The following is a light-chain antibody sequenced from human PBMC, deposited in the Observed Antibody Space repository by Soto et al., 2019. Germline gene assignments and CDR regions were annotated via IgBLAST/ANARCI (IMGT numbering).Light chain of an antibody. CDR1: SSDVGGYNY. CDR3: SSYGGTNSLKV. Sequence: QSALTQPPSASGSPGQSVTISCTGTSSDVGGYNYVSWYQQHPGKAPKVMMNEVSKRPSGVPDRFSGSKSGNTASLTVSGLQAEDEADYYCSSYGGTNSLKVFGGGTKLTVL. CDR2: EVS. J-gene: IGLJ2*01. V-gene: IGLV2-8*01.